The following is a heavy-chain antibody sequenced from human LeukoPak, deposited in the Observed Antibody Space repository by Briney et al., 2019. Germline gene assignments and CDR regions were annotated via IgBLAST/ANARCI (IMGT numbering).Heavy chain of an antibody. CDR1: GFTFDDYG. Sequence: GGSLRLSCAASGFTFDDYGMSWVRQAPGKGLEWVSGINWNGGSTDYADSVRGRFTISRDNAKNSLYLQMHSLRAEDTALYCCARVRYCTGDNCYSVDFDSWGQGTLVTVSS. J-gene: IGHJ4*02. CDR3: ARVRYCTGDNCYSVDFDS. CDR2: INWNGGST. D-gene: IGHD2-15*01. V-gene: IGHV3-20*04.